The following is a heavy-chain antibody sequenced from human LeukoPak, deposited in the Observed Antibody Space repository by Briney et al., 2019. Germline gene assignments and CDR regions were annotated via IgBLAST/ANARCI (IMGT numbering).Heavy chain of an antibody. Sequence: GVSLRLSCAASGFTLSSYEMNWVRQAPGKGLEWVSYISSSGTTIYYADSVKGRFTISRDNAKNLLYLQMNSLRAEDTAIYYCAIGPSGNNNLWMDYWGQGTLVTVSS. CDR1: GFTLSSYE. D-gene: IGHD3-10*01. J-gene: IGHJ4*02. V-gene: IGHV3-48*03. CDR3: AIGPSGNNNLWMDY. CDR2: ISSSGTTI.